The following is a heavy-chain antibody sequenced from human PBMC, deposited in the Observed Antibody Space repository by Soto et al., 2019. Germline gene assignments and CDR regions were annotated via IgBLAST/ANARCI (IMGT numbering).Heavy chain of an antibody. V-gene: IGHV3-23*01. Sequence: EVQLLESGGDLVQPGGSLRLSCAASEFTFSSYAMNWVRQAPGKGLESVSVISGGGGTTYYADSVKGGFRISRDNSENTLYLQMNSLRVEDTAVYYCAKGKVAYDNSGLQYFYYFPMNVWGQGTTVTVSS. CDR3: AKGKVAYDNSGLQYFYYFPMNV. J-gene: IGHJ6*02. CDR2: ISGGGGTT. D-gene: IGHD3-22*01. CDR1: EFTFSSYA.